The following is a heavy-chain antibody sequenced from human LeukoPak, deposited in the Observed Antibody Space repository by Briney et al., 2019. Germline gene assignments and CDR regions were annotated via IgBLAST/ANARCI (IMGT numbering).Heavy chain of an antibody. CDR1: GFTFSSTG. D-gene: IGHD1-14*01. Sequence: GGSLRLSCTASGFTFSSTGMHWVRQAPGKGLEWVSYIRYDGNNKYYGDSVKGRLTVSRDDSKNTLYLQMNSLRVEDTAVYYCARTYNPDYWGQGTLVTVSS. CDR3: ARTYNPDY. CDR2: IRYDGNNK. J-gene: IGHJ4*02. V-gene: IGHV3-30*02.